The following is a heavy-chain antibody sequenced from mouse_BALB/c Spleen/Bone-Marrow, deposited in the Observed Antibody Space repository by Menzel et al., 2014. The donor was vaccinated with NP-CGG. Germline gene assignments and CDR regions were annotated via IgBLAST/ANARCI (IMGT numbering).Heavy chain of an antibody. Sequence: QVQLKDSGAELAKPGASVKMSCKASGYTFTSYWMHWVKQRPGQGLEWIGYINPSTGYTNYNQRFKDKATLTADKSSSTAYMQLRSLTSEDSAIYYCTRGIAAVVAADFDYWGQGTTLTVSS. CDR2: INPSTGYT. D-gene: IGHD1-1*01. CDR1: GYTFTSYW. V-gene: IGHV1-7*01. CDR3: TRGIAAVVAADFDY. J-gene: IGHJ2*01.